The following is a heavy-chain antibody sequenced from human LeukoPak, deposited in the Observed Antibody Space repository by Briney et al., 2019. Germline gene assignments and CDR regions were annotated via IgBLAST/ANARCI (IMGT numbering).Heavy chain of an antibody. Sequence: PGGSLRLSCAASGFTFSDYWMSWVRQAPGKGLEWVATINQDGSEKFYVDSVKGRFTIFRDNAKNSLYLQMNSLRAEDTAVYYCASIAAAGLDAFDIWGQGTMVTVSS. CDR1: GFTFSDYW. CDR2: INQDGSEK. J-gene: IGHJ3*02. V-gene: IGHV3-7*03. D-gene: IGHD6-13*01. CDR3: ASIAAAGLDAFDI.